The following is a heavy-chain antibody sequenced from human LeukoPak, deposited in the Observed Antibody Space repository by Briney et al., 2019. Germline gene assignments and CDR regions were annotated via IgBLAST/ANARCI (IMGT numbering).Heavy chain of an antibody. D-gene: IGHD3-22*01. CDR2: INHFGNT. V-gene: IGHV4-34*01. CDR3: ARGGNVLVVTQKKKKPIDL. Sequence: PGGSLRLSCAASGFTFSSYWMSWLRQSPGERPEWIGEINHFGNTNYNPSLKSRLTISVDTAKKQFSLNLSAVTAADTAVYYCARGGNVLVVTQKKKKPIDLWGQGALVVVSS. CDR1: GFTFSSYW. J-gene: IGHJ5*02.